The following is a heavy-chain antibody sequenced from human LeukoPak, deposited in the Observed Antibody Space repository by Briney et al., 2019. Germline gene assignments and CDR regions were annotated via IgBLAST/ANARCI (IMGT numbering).Heavy chain of an antibody. J-gene: IGHJ4*02. CDR2: IHPGDSDT. Sequence: GESLKISCKGSGYSFTNFWIGWVRQMPGKGLEWMGIIHPGDSDTRYSPSFQGQVTISADKSISTAYLQWNSLKASDTAVYYCARRSGSYFDYWGQGTLVTVSS. CDR1: GYSFTNFW. V-gene: IGHV5-51*01. CDR3: ARRSGSYFDY. D-gene: IGHD1-26*01.